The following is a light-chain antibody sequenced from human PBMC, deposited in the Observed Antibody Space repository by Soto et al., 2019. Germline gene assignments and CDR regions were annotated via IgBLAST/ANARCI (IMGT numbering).Light chain of an antibody. Sequence: QSALTQPASVSGSPGQSITISCTGTSSDVGAYDYVSWYQQHPGKAPKLMIYDVTNRPSGVSDRFSGSKSGNTASLTISGRHTEDEADYHCSSYTRSSTLVFGGGTKLTVL. V-gene: IGLV2-14*01. CDR1: SSDVGAYDY. CDR2: DVT. J-gene: IGLJ2*01. CDR3: SSYTRSSTLV.